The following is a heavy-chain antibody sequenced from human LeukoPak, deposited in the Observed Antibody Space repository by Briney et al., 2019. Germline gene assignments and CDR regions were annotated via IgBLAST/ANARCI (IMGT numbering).Heavy chain of an antibody. D-gene: IGHD1-26*01. Sequence: GGSLRLSCAASGFTFDDYAMHWVRQAPGKGLEWVSGISWNSGNIGYADSVKGRFTISRDNAKNSLYLQMNSLRAEDMALYYCAKAVYGNQGAFDIWGQGTMVTVSS. CDR1: GFTFDDYA. CDR2: ISWNSGNI. CDR3: AKAVYGNQGAFDI. V-gene: IGHV3-9*03. J-gene: IGHJ3*02.